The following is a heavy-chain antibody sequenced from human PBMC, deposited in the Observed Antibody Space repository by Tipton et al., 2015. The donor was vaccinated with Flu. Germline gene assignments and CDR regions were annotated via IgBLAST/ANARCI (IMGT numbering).Heavy chain of an antibody. V-gene: IGHV4-39*07. D-gene: IGHD1-1*01. CDR3: ARVWSSFVATASLDY. CDR2: IRYGGSS. J-gene: IGHJ4*02. CDR1: GGSISSSSYY. Sequence: TLSLTCTVSGGSISSSSYYWGWIRQPPGKGLEWIGSIRYGGSSYYTPSLKSRVTISLDMSKDQFSLKLASVTAADTAVYYCARVWSSFVATASLDYWGRGTLVTVFS.